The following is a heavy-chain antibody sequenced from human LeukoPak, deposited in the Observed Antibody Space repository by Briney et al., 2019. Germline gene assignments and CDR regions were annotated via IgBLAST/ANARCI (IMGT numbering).Heavy chain of an antibody. J-gene: IGHJ4*02. D-gene: IGHD6-19*01. CDR3: ATDLAGYSSGWYGGSRNY. CDR2: IIPIFGTA. Sequence: SAKVSCKASGGTFSSYAISWVRQAPGQGLEWMGGIIPIFGTANYAQKFQGRVTITADESTSTAYMELSSLRSEDTAVYYCATDLAGYSSGWYGGSRNYWGQGTLVTVSS. CDR1: GGTFSSYA. V-gene: IGHV1-69*13.